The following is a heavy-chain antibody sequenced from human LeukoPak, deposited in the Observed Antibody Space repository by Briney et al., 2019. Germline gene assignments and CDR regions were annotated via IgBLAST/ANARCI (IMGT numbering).Heavy chain of an antibody. CDR2: ISGSDGTT. CDR1: GLTMASHA. D-gene: IGHD5-12*01. V-gene: IGHV3-23*01. J-gene: IGHJ4*02. Sequence: GGSLRLSCAASGLTMASHAMSWVRQVPGKGLEWVSAISGSDGTTHYADSVKGRLTISRDSSKHTLYLQMNSLRAEDTALYYCARDVMPTVTSGGYSFDSWGQGTLVIVSS. CDR3: ARDVMPTVTSGGYSFDS.